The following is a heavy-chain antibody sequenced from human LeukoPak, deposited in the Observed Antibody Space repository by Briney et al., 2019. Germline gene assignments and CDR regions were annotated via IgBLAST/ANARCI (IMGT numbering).Heavy chain of an antibody. J-gene: IGHJ4*02. D-gene: IGHD6-13*01. CDR2: INPNSGGT. V-gene: IGHV1-2*02. CDR1: GYTFTGYY. Sequence: ASVKVSCEASGYTFTGYYMHWVRQAPGQGLEWMGWINPNSGGTNYAQKFQGRVTMTRDTSISTAYMELSRLRSDDTAVYYCASGLIAAAGGGNRDYWGQGTLVTVSS. CDR3: ASGLIAAAGGGNRDY.